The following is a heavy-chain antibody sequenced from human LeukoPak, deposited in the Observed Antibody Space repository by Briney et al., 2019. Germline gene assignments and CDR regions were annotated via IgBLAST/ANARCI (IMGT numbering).Heavy chain of an antibody. CDR1: GFTFSRSW. J-gene: IGHJ4*02. V-gene: IGHV3-7*01. Sequence: PGGSLRLSCAASGFTFSRSWMSWVRQAPGKGLEWVANIKQDGSEKYYVDSVKDRFTISRDNAKNSLYLQMNSLRAEDTAVYFCAKARYYDSSGYYFTNWGQGTLVTVSS. D-gene: IGHD3-22*01. CDR3: AKARYYDSSGYYFTN. CDR2: IKQDGSEK.